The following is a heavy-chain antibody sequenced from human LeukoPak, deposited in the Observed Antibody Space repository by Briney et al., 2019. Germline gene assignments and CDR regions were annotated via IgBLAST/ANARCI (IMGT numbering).Heavy chain of an antibody. V-gene: IGHV3-53*01. D-gene: IGHD2-15*01. Sequence: GGSLRLSCAASGFTVSSNYMSWVRQAPGKGLEWVSVIYSGGSTYYADSVKGRFTISSDNSKNTLYLQMNSLRAEDTAVYYCARGGGSAPILYYFDYWGQGTLVTVSS. J-gene: IGHJ4*02. CDR2: IYSGGST. CDR1: GFTVSSNY. CDR3: ARGGGSAPILYYFDY.